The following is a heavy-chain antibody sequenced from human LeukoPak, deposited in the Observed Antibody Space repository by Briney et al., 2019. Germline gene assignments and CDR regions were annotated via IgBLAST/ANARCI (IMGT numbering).Heavy chain of an antibody. J-gene: IGHJ4*02. D-gene: IGHD5-18*01. Sequence: SETLSLTCAVSGGSISSGGYSWSWIRQPPGKGLEWIGYIYHSGSTYYNPSLKSRVTISVDRSKNQFSLKLSSVTAADTAVYYCARGCRGYSYGRFDYWGQGTLVTVSS. CDR1: GGSISSGGYS. V-gene: IGHV4-30-2*01. CDR3: ARGCRGYSYGRFDY. CDR2: IYHSGST.